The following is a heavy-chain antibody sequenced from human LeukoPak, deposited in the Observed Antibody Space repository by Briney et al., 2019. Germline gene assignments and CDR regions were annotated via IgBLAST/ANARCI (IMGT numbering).Heavy chain of an antibody. CDR2: IIPILGIA. V-gene: IGHV1-69*02. D-gene: IGHD1-26*01. CDR1: GGTFSSYT. CDR3: ARGRRWEPAGNC. J-gene: IGHJ4*02. Sequence: SVKVSCKASGGTFSSYTISWVRQAPGQGLEWMGRIIPILGIANYAQKFQGRVTITADKSTSTAYMELSSLRSEDTAVYYCARGRRWEPAGNCWGQGTLVTVSS.